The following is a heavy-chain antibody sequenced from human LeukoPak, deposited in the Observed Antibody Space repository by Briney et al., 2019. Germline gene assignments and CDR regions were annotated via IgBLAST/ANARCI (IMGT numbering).Heavy chain of an antibody. Sequence: PSQTLSLTCTVSGGSISSSGYCWRWIRQHPGKGLECIGYIYYSGSTYYNPSLKSLVTISVDTSNNQFSPKLSSVTATDTAVYYCASTPGMYYYYYYMDVWGKGTTVTVSS. CDR3: ASTPGMYYYYYYMDV. V-gene: IGHV4-31*01. CDR1: GGSISSSGYC. J-gene: IGHJ6*03. D-gene: IGHD6-13*01. CDR2: IYYSGST.